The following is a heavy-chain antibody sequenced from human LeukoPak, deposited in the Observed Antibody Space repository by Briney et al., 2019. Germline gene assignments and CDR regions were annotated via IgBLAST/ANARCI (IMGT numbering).Heavy chain of an antibody. D-gene: IGHD6-13*01. CDR3: ARDIAAAGTYYYYMDV. J-gene: IGHJ6*03. CDR2: IYTSGST. V-gene: IGHV4-4*07. Sequence: SETLSLTCTVSGGSISSCYWSWIRQPAGKGLEWIGRIYTSGSTNYNPSLKSRVTMSVDTSKNQFSLKLSSVTAADTAVYYCARDIAAAGTYYYYMDVWGKGTTVTVSS. CDR1: GGSISSCY.